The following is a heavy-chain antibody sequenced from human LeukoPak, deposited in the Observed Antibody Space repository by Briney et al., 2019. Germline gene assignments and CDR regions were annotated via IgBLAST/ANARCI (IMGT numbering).Heavy chain of an antibody. CDR3: ARQEDIAVAGSGMDV. CDR2: INPNSGGT. V-gene: IGHV1-2*02. D-gene: IGHD6-19*01. J-gene: IGHJ6*04. Sequence: GASAKVSCKASGGTFSSYAISWVRQAPGQGLEWMGWINPNSGGTNYAQKFQGRVTMTRDTPISTAYMELSRLRSDDTAVYYCARQEDIAVAGSGMDVWGKGTTVTVSS. CDR1: GGTFSSYA.